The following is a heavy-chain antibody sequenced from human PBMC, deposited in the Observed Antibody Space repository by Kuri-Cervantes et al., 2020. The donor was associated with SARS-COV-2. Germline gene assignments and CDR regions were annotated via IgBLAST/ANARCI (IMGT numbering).Heavy chain of an antibody. CDR3: ATRGDYNSGFFDN. CDR1: GFTFSSYW. Sequence: GGSLRLSCAASGFTFSSYWMSWVRQAPGKGLEWVANIKQDGSEKYYVDSVKGRFTISGDNAKNLLYLEMNSLRGEDTAVYYCATRGDYNSGFFDNWGQGTLVTVSS. D-gene: IGHD3-10*01. V-gene: IGHV3-7*01. J-gene: IGHJ4*02. CDR2: IKQDGSEK.